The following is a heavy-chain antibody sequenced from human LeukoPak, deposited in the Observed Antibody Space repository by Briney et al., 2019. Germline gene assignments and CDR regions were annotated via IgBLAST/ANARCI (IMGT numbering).Heavy chain of an antibody. J-gene: IGHJ3*02. V-gene: IGHV3-48*03. CDR3: ARSFLQGDAFDI. CDR2: ISSSGSTI. Sequence: GGSLRLSCAASGFTLSSYEMNWVRQAPGKGLEWVSYISSSGSTIYYADSVKGRFTISRDNAKNSLYLQMNSLRAEDTAVYYCARSFLQGDAFDIWGQGTMVTVSS. CDR1: GFTLSSYE. D-gene: IGHD3-16*02.